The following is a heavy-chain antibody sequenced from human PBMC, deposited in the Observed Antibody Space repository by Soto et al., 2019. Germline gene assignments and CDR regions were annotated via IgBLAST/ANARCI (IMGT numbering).Heavy chain of an antibody. Sequence: VQLLESGGGLVQPGGSLRLSCAASGFTFSSYAMSWVRQTPGKGLEWVSAISGSGGSTYHANSVKGRFTISRDNSKNTLYLQMNSLRREDTALYYCAKDRERGYCSGGSCYSFDHWGQGTLVTVSS. J-gene: IGHJ4*02. CDR3: AKDRERGYCSGGSCYSFDH. V-gene: IGHV3-23*01. CDR2: ISGSGGST. CDR1: GFTFSSYA. D-gene: IGHD2-15*01.